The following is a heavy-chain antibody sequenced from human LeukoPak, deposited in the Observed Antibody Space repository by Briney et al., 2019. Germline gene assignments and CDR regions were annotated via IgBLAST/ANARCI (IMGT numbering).Heavy chain of an antibody. V-gene: IGHV3-23*01. CDR3: AKDVRYSNTWFPFDY. Sequence: GGSLRLSCAASGFTFNSYAMSWVRQAPGGGLEWVSGISGSGGNTYYADSVKGRFTISRDNSKNTLYLQMNSLRADDTAEYYCAKDVRYSNTWFPFDYWGQGTLVTVSS. CDR1: GFTFNSYA. CDR2: ISGSGGNT. J-gene: IGHJ4*02. D-gene: IGHD6-13*01.